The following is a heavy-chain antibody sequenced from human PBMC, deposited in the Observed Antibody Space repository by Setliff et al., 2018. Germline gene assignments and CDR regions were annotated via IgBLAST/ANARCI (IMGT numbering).Heavy chain of an antibody. D-gene: IGHD1-1*01. V-gene: IGHV3-23*03. CDR1: GFNFSINDMTYG. CDR2: VYSGSPNT. CDR3: AKDRDNRWHNFDS. Sequence: LRLSCAASGFNFSINDMTYGMSWVRQAPGKGLEWVSVVYSGSPNTYYAASVKGRFTISRDNSKNTLYLQMNSLRVEDSGVYYCAKDRDNRWHNFDSWGHGVLVTVSS. J-gene: IGHJ4*01.